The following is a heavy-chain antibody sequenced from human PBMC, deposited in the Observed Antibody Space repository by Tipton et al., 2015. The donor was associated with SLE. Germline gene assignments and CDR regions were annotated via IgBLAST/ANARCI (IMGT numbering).Heavy chain of an antibody. CDR1: GFTLSGFW. V-gene: IGHV3-74*01. CDR2: IKSDGRTT. J-gene: IGHJ5*01. Sequence: SLRLSCTASGFTLSGFWMHWVRQVPGKGLLWVSRIKSDGRTTDYAASVRGRFTISRDTARNTLHVQMNSLRADDTAVYYCVRGKGDFADVNWFDSWGQGTLVTVSS. D-gene: IGHD2/OR15-2a*01. CDR3: VRGKGDFADVNWFDS.